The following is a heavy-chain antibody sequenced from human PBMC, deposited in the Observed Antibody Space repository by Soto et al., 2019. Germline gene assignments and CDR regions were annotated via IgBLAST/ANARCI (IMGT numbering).Heavy chain of an antibody. V-gene: IGHV4-59*11. Sequence: QVQLQESGPGLVKPSETLSLTCTVSGASISSHYWSWVRQPPGKGLEWIGYFHPSGSTNYNPSLKXRXTXXVHTSKNQFSLNLNPVTAADTAVSYCASGGWYLDYWGQGTPVTVSS. CDR3: ASGGWYLDY. D-gene: IGHD3-16*01. J-gene: IGHJ4*02. CDR2: FHPSGST. CDR1: GASISSHY.